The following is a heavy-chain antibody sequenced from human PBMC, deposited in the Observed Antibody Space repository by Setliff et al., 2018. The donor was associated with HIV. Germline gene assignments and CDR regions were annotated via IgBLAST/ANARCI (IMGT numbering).Heavy chain of an antibody. CDR3: ARGRGQWLGL. J-gene: IGHJ4*02. CDR2: INHSGST. D-gene: IGHD6-19*01. CDR1: GGSFSGYY. V-gene: IGHV4-34*01. Sequence: ETLSLTCAVYGGSFSGYYWSWIRQPPGKGLEWIGEINHSGSTNYNPSLKSRVTISVDTSKNQFSLKLSSVTAADTAVYYCARGRGQWLGLWGQGALVTAPQ.